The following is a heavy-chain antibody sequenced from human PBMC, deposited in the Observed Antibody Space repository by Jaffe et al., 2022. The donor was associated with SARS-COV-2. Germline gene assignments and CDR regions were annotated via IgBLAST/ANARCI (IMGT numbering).Heavy chain of an antibody. V-gene: IGHV3-9*01. J-gene: IGHJ6*02. CDR1: GFTFDDYA. D-gene: IGHD2-2*01. CDR2: ISWNSGSI. Sequence: EVQLVESGGGLVQPGRSLRLSCAASGFTFDDYAMHWVRQAPGKGLEWVSGISWNSGSIGYADSVKGRFTISRDNAKNSLYLQMNSLRAEDTALYYCACSSTSCYEWGECDVGPYGMDVWGQGTTVTVSS. CDR3: ACSSTSCYEWGECDVGPYGMDV.